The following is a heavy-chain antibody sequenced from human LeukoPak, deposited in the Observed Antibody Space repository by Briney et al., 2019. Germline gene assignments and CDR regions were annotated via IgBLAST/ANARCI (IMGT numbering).Heavy chain of an antibody. CDR3: ASSMLPYYYGMDV. D-gene: IGHD2-15*01. J-gene: IGHJ6*02. Sequence: SGGSLRLSCAASGFTFSSYWMSWVRQAPGKGLEWVANIKQDGSEKYYVDSVKGRFTISRDNAKNSLYLQMNSLRVEDTAVYYCASSMLPYYYGMDVWGQGTTVTVSS. CDR1: GFTFSSYW. V-gene: IGHV3-7*03. CDR2: IKQDGSEK.